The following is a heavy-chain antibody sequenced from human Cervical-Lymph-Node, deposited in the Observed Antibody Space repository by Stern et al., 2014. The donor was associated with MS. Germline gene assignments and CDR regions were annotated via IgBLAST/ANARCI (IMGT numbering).Heavy chain of an antibody. J-gene: IGHJ4*02. CDR1: GFLFSLYD. Sequence: QVQLVESGGGVAQPGGSLRLSCEASGFLFSLYDMHWVRQAPAKGLEWVASVSYDGNVHYADSVQGRFTISRDNDKNTLSLQMNGLTRDDMAVYYCAKDSISRWNGANWLDKWGQGTQVTVSA. V-gene: IGHV3-30*18. D-gene: IGHD1-1*01. CDR2: VSYDGNV. CDR3: AKDSISRWNGANWLDK.